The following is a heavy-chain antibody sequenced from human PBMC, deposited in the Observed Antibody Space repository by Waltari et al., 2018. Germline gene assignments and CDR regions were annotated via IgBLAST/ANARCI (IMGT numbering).Heavy chain of an antibody. V-gene: IGHV7-4-1*02. J-gene: IGHJ4*02. D-gene: IGHD3-9*01. CDR3: AISPYYDILTGYYISHYFDY. CDR2: INTNTGNP. Sequence: QVQLVQSGSELKKPGASVKVSCKASGYTFTSYAMNWVRQAPGQGLEWMGWINTNTGNPTYAQGFTGRFVFSLDTSVSTAYLQISSLKAEDTAVYYCAISPYYDILTGYYISHYFDYWGQGTLVTVSS. CDR1: GYTFTSYA.